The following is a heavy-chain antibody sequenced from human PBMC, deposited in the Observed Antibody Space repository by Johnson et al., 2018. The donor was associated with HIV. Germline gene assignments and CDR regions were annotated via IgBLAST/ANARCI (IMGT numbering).Heavy chain of an antibody. V-gene: IGHV3-66*01. J-gene: IGHJ3*02. Sequence: EQLVESGGGVVQLGGSLRLSCAASGFSVSSKYMSWVRQAPGKGLEWVSALSRSGSTYYVDSVKCRFTISRDNPKTTLYLQMNSLRAEDMAVYYCATRDPTYRPGVFDIWGQGTMVTVSS. CDR1: GFSVSSKY. CDR2: LSRSGST. CDR3: ATRDPTYRPGVFDI. D-gene: IGHD2-2*02.